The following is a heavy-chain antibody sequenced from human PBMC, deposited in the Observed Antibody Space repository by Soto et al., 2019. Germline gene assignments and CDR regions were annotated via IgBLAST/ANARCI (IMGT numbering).Heavy chain of an antibody. Sequence: QVQLVQSGAEVKKPGSSVKVSCKASGGTFSSYAISWVRQAPGQGLELMGGIIPIFGTANYAQKFQGRVTITADESTSTAYMELSSLRSEDTAVYYCARQGAALRDYYYGMDVWGQGTTVTVSS. CDR2: IIPIFGTA. D-gene: IGHD6-25*01. CDR3: ARQGAALRDYYYGMDV. CDR1: GGTFSSYA. J-gene: IGHJ6*02. V-gene: IGHV1-69*12.